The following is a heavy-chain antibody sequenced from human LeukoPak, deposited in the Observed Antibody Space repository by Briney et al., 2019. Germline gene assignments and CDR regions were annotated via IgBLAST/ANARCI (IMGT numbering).Heavy chain of an antibody. CDR2: INPNSGGT. V-gene: IGHV1-2*02. CDR3: ASRRATSIVGATKDYFDY. CDR1: GYTFTSCA. D-gene: IGHD1-26*01. J-gene: IGHJ4*02. Sequence: VASVKVSCKASGYTFTSCAISWVRQAPGQGLEWMGWINPNSGGTNYAQKFQGRVTMTRDTSISTAYMELSRLRSDDTAVYYCASRRATSIVGATKDYFDYWGQGTLVTVSS.